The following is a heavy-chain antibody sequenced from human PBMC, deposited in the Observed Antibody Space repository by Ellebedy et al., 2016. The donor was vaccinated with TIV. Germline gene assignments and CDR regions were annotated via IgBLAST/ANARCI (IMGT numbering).Heavy chain of an antibody. V-gene: IGHV3-30-3*01. J-gene: IGHJ4*02. Sequence: PGGSLRLSCTTSGFTFYTYSMHWLRQAPGKGPEWVAVVSRDGNNQFYADSAKGRFTISRDDSKNTFYLQMDSLRVEDTAVYYCAIARLSLPEYWGQGTQVTVSS. CDR3: AIARLSLPEY. CDR2: VSRDGNNQ. D-gene: IGHD2-15*01. CDR1: GFTFYTYS.